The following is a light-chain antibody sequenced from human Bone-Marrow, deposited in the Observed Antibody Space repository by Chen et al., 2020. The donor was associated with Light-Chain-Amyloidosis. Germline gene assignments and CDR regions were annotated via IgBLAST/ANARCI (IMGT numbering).Light chain of an antibody. Sequence: DIQMTQSPSPLSASAGDRVTITCRASQNIDTYLAWYQHKPGKAPKLLIYQASSLESGVPLRFSGSGSGTEFTLTISSLQPDDFATYFCQEFKSHDMCNFGQGTKLEIK. J-gene: IGKJ2*04. CDR2: QAS. V-gene: IGKV1-5*03. CDR1: QNIDTY. CDR3: QEFKSHDMCN.